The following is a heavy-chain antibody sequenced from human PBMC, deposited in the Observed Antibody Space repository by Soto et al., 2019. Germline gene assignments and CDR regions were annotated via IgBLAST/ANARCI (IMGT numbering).Heavy chain of an antibody. D-gene: IGHD3-9*01. CDR2: ISGSGGST. Sequence: HPGGSLRLSCAASGFTFSSYAMSWVRQAPGKGLEWVSAISGSGGSTYYADSVKGRFTISRDNSKNTLYLQMSSLRAEDTAVYYCAKDLEVLRYFDWSLNWGRGTLVTVSS. CDR3: AKDLEVLRYFDWSLN. CDR1: GFTFSSYA. V-gene: IGHV3-23*01. J-gene: IGHJ4*02.